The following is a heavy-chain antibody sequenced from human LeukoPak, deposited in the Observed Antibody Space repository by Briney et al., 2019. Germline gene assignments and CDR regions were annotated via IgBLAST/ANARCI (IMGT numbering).Heavy chain of an antibody. J-gene: IGHJ4*02. CDR2: IYYSGST. Sequence: PSQTLSLTCTVSGGSISSYYWSWIRQPPGRGLGWIGYIYYSGSTNYNPSLKSRVTISVDTSKNQFSLKLSSVTAADTAVYYCARGGSPGDLLGYWGQGTLVTVSS. V-gene: IGHV4-59*01. D-gene: IGHD1-26*01. CDR1: GGSISSYY. CDR3: ARGGSPGDLLGY.